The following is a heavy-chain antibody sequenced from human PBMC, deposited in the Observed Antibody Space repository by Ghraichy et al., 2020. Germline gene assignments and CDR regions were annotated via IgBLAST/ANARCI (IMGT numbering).Heavy chain of an antibody. V-gene: IGHV3-7*01. Sequence: GGSLRLSCVASGFTFTSYWMTWVRQAPGKGLEWVANIKQDGSEKDYVDSVKGRFTISRDNVKNSLYLQMSGLRAEDTAVYYCARHNWNYRDAFDIWGQGTMVTVSS. J-gene: IGHJ3*02. CDR2: IKQDGSEK. CDR3: ARHNWNYRDAFDI. CDR1: GFTFTSYW. D-gene: IGHD1-7*01.